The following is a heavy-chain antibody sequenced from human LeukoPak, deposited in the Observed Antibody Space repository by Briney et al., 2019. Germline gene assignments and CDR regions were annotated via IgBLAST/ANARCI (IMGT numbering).Heavy chain of an antibody. V-gene: IGHV3-9*01. J-gene: IGHJ6*03. CDR2: ISWNSGSI. Sequence: PGGSLRLSCAASGFTFDGYAMHWVRQAPGKGLEWVSGISWNSGSIGYADSVKGRFTISRDNAKNSLYLQMNSLRAEDTALYYCAKGVAAGYYYYMDVWGKGTTVTVSS. CDR3: AKGVAAGYYYYMDV. D-gene: IGHD6-13*01. CDR1: GFTFDGYA.